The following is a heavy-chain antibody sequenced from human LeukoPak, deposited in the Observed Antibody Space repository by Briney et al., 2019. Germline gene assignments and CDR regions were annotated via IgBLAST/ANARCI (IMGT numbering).Heavy chain of an antibody. V-gene: IGHV1-46*01. D-gene: IGHD6-6*01. Sequence: ASVKVSCKASGYTFTSYYMHWVRQAPGQGLEWMGIINPSGGSTSYAQKFQGRVTMARDTSTSTVYMELSSLRSEDTAVYYCARDGPRIAALGEDFDYWGQGTLVTVSS. J-gene: IGHJ4*02. CDR1: GYTFTSYY. CDR2: INPSGGST. CDR3: ARDGPRIAALGEDFDY.